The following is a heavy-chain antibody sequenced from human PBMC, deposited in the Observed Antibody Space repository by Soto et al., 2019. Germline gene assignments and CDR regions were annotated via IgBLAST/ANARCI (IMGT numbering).Heavy chain of an antibody. CDR2: IYYTGVS. V-gene: IGHV4-61*08. CDR1: GDSVTTGDYY. D-gene: IGHD2-15*01. CDR3: AGLRGYAGSPIDY. J-gene: IGHJ4*02. Sequence: LSETLSLTCTVSGDSVTTGDYYWSWIRQRPGKGLEWIGHIYYTGVSKYNPSLKSRVTISLDTSDNQFSLHLASVTTADTAMYYCAGLRGYAGSPIDYWGQGTLVTVSS.